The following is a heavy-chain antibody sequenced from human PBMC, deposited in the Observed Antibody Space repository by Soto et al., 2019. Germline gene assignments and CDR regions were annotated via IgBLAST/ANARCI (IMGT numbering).Heavy chain of an antibody. CDR1: GYTFTGYY. Sequence: ASVKVSCKASGYTFTGYYMHWVRQAPGQGLEWMGWINPNSGGTNYAQKFQGWVTMTRDTSISTAYMELSRLRSDDTALYYCAREGYGYWAENWFDPWGQGTLVTVSS. D-gene: IGHD5-18*01. V-gene: IGHV1-2*04. CDR2: INPNSGGT. J-gene: IGHJ5*02. CDR3: AREGYGYWAENWFDP.